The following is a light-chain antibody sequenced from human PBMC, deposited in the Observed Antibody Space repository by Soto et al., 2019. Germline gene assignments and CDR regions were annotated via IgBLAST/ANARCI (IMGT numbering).Light chain of an antibody. CDR3: AAWDNSLVGGPA. J-gene: IGLJ2*01. CDR1: NSNIGSKY. V-gene: IGLV1-47*01. Sequence: QSVLTQPPSASGTPGQRVTISCSGSNSNIGSKYVYWYQQLPGTAPKLLLYRNNQRPSGVPDRFSGSKSGTSASLAISGLRSEDEAYYYCAAWDNSLVGGPAFGGGTELTVL. CDR2: RNN.